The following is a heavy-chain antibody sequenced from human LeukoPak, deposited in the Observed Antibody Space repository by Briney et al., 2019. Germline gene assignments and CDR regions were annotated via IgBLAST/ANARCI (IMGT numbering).Heavy chain of an antibody. D-gene: IGHD3-22*01. Sequence: GASVKVSCKASGYTFTSYGISWVRQAPGQGLEWMGWISAYNGNTNYAQKLQGRVTMTTDTSTSTAYMELSRLRSDDTAVYYCARESSGYYYVHFYSFDYWGQGTLVTVSS. CDR1: GYTFTSYG. J-gene: IGHJ4*02. V-gene: IGHV1-18*01. CDR2: ISAYNGNT. CDR3: ARESSGYYYVHFYSFDY.